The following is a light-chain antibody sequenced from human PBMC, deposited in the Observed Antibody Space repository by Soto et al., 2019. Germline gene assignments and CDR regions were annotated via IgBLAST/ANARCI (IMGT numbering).Light chain of an antibody. CDR2: EVS. Sequence: QSVLTQPASVSGSPGQSITISCTGTSSDVGGYNFVSWYQQHPGKAPRLIIYEVSSRPSGVSYRFSGSKSGNTASLTISGLQAEGEADYYCSSYTLRNTLVLFGGGTKLTVL. CDR1: SSDVGGYNF. J-gene: IGLJ3*02. CDR3: SSYTLRNTLVL. V-gene: IGLV2-14*01.